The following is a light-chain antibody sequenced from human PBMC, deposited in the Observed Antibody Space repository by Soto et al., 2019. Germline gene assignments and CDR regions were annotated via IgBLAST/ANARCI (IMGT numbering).Light chain of an antibody. CDR1: SSNIAPNS. CDR3: GAWDDTLIVYV. CDR2: DSD. Sequence: QAVLTQPPSVSAAPGQEVTISCSGSSSNIAPNSVSWYQHLPGTAPKLIIYDSDRRPSGIPARFSGSKSGTSATLGITGLQTGDEADYYCGAWDDTLIVYVFGSGTKLTVL. J-gene: IGLJ1*01. V-gene: IGLV1-51*01.